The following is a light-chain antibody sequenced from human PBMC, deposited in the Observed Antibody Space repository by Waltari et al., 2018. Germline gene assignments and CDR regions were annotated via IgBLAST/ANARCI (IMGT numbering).Light chain of an antibody. V-gene: IGKV1-39*01. CDR2: AAS. Sequence: DIQMPQSPSPLSASVGDRVPIPCRASQSITTYLNWYQQKPGNTPKLLMYAASSLQLGVPSRFSGGGTGTDFTLSISGLEPEDVATYYCQQSYSTPFTFGPGTKVDIK. CDR3: QQSYSTPFT. J-gene: IGKJ3*01. CDR1: QSITTY.